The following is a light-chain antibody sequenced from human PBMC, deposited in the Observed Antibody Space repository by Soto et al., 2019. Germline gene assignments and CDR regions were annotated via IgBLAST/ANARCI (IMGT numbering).Light chain of an antibody. V-gene: IGLV2-14*03. CDR2: DVT. CDR3: SSYTSSTTLYV. Sequence: QSALTQPASVSGSPGQSITISCTGTSSDVGGYNFVSWYQQHPGKAPILMISDVTNRPSGVSNRFSGSESGNTASLTISGLQAEDEADYYCSSYTSSTTLYVFGTGTKLTVL. J-gene: IGLJ1*01. CDR1: SSDVGGYNF.